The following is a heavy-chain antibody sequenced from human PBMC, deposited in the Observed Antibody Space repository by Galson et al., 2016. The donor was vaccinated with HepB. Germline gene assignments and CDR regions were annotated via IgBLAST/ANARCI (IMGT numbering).Heavy chain of an antibody. CDR2: ISSSGSTI. D-gene: IGHD6-25*01. J-gene: IGHJ6*02. Sequence: SLRLSCAASGFTFSSYEMNWVRQAPGKGLEWVSYISSSGSTINYADSVKGRFTISRDNAKNSMYLQMNSLRAEDTAVYYCARDRSSGRLYDNYGMDVWGQGTTVTVSS. CDR3: ARDRSSGRLYDNYGMDV. V-gene: IGHV3-48*03. CDR1: GFTFSSYE.